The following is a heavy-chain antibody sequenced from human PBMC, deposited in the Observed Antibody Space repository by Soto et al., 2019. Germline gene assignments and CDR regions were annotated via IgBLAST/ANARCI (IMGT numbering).Heavy chain of an antibody. CDR1: GFTFSSHG. D-gene: IGHD3-16*01. CDR2: IWYDGSNK. V-gene: IGHV3-33*01. Sequence: QVQLVESGGGVVQPGRSLRVSCAASGFTFSSHGMHWVRQAPGKGLEWVAVIWYDGSNKYYGESVKGRFIISRDNSKNTVDLQMNNLRAEDTAIYYCARWGPDKVLDYWGQGTLVTVSS. CDR3: ARWGPDKVLDY. J-gene: IGHJ4*02.